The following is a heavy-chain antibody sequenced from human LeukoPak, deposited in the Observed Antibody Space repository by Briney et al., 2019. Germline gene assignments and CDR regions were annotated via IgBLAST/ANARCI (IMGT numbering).Heavy chain of an antibody. CDR2: ISAFNGNT. D-gene: IGHD3-10*01. CDR3: ARDVMSGNFFDY. CDR1: GYTFTSYG. J-gene: IGHJ4*02. V-gene: IGHV1-18*01. Sequence: ASVKVSCKASGYTFTSYGISWVRQAPGQGLEWMGWISAFNGNTKYAQKLQGRVTMTTDTSTSTAYMELRSLRSDDTAVYYCARDVMSGNFFDYWGQGTLVTVSS.